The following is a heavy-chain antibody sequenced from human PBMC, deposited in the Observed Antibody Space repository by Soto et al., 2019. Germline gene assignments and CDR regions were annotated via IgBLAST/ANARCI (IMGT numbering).Heavy chain of an antibody. V-gene: IGHV3-23*01. Sequence: GGSLRLSCAASGFTFTNYAMSWVRQAPGKGLEWVSAISGSGGATYYADSVKGRFTIARDNSKNTLFLQMNSLRVDDTAVYYCAKRLGYNWNSAPPLVAWGQGTLVTVSS. CDR1: GFTFTNYA. J-gene: IGHJ5*02. CDR2: ISGSGGAT. CDR3: AKRLGYNWNSAPPLVA. D-gene: IGHD1-7*01.